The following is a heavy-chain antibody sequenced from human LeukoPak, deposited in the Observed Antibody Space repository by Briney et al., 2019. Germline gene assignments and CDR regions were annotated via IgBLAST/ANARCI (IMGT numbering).Heavy chain of an antibody. CDR1: GFTFSSYS. CDR3: ARDSYGTSGYQGWFDP. J-gene: IGHJ5*02. V-gene: IGHV3-21*06. Sequence: KPGGSLRLSCAASGFTFSSYSMNWVRQAPGKGLEWVSSISSSSSYIYYADSVKGRFTISRDNAKNSLYLQMNSLRAEDTAVYYCARDSYGTSGYQGWFDPWGQGTLVTVSS. CDR2: ISSSSSYI. D-gene: IGHD5-12*01.